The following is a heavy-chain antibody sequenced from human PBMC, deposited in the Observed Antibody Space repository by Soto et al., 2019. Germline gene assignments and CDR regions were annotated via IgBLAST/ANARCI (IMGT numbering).Heavy chain of an antibody. CDR2: INAGNGNT. CDR3: ARDPALSSWYDSGDYYGMDV. V-gene: IGHV1-3*01. D-gene: IGHD6-13*01. J-gene: IGHJ6*02. Sequence: ASVTVSCQASGYTFTSYAMHWVRQAPGQRLEWMGWINAGNGNTKYSQKFQGRVTITRDTSASTAYMELSSLRSEDTAVYYCARDPALSSWYDSGDYYGMDVWGQGTTVTVSS. CDR1: GYTFTSYA.